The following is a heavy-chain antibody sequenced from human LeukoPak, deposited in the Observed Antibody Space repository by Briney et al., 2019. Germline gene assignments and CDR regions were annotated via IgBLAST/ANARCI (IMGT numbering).Heavy chain of an antibody. Sequence: GGSLRLSCAASGFTFSTCGMSWVRQAPGKGLEWVSAIRGSGDNTYHADSVKGRFTISRDDSKNTVDLQMKNLRAEDTAVYYCAKDGAWLRFDDWGQGILVTVSS. J-gene: IGHJ4*02. CDR2: IRGSGDNT. D-gene: IGHD5-12*01. CDR1: GFTFSTCG. CDR3: AKDGAWLRFDD. V-gene: IGHV3-23*01.